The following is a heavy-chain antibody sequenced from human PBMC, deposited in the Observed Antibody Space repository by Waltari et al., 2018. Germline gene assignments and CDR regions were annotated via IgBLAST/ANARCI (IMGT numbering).Heavy chain of an antibody. V-gene: IGHV1-69*08. CDR1: GGTFSSYT. CDR3: ARDAHDYDFWSGYPNWFDP. J-gene: IGHJ5*02. Sequence: QVQLVQSGAEVKKPGSSVKVSCKASGGTFSSYTISWVRQAPGQGLEWMGRIIPILGIANYEQKFQGRVTITADKSTSTAYMELSSLRSEDTAVYYCARDAHDYDFWSGYPNWFDPWGQGTLVTVSS. D-gene: IGHD3-3*01. CDR2: IIPILGIA.